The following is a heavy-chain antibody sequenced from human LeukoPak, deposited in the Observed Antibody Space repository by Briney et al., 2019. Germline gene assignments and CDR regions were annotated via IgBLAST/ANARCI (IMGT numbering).Heavy chain of an antibody. Sequence: ASVKVSCKASGYTFTSYGISWVRQAPGQGLEWMGWINPNSGGTNYAQKFQGRVTMTRDTSISTVYMDLSRLTSDDTAVYYCARGLRFGELLCDYWGQGTLVTVSS. CDR3: ARGLRFGELLCDY. CDR1: GYTFTSYG. J-gene: IGHJ4*02. CDR2: INPNSGGT. D-gene: IGHD3-10*01. V-gene: IGHV1-2*02.